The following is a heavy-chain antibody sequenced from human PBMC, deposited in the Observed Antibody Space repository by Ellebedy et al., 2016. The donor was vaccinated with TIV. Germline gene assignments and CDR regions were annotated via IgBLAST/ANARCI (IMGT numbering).Heavy chain of an antibody. V-gene: IGHV3-21*01. CDR1: GFTFSSFA. D-gene: IGHD2-15*01. CDR3: ARETQPPGSFDI. J-gene: IGHJ3*02. CDR2: ISSSSGFM. Sequence: GESLKISXAASGFTFSSFAMNWVRQAPGKGLEWVSFISSSSGFMYYADSLKGRFTISRDNARNSLFLQMNSLRAEDTAVYYCARETQPPGSFDIWGQGTMVTVSS.